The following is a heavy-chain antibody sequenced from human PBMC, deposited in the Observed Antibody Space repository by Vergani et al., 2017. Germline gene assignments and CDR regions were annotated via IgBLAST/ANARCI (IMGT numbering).Heavy chain of an antibody. J-gene: IGHJ4*01. CDR2: IKSDGRT. CDR3: TRSECSGTTCYGHDFDL. CDR1: GFRVTTYY. Sequence: VELLESGGGLAQPGGSLRVSCSASGFRVTTYYMSWVRQAPGKGLEWVSVIKSDGRTSYAESVRGRFPISRDPSRNAVYLQMNILRVEDTGVYYCTRSECSGTTCYGHDFDLWGHGILVTVSS. V-gene: IGHV3-66*02. D-gene: IGHD2-15*01.